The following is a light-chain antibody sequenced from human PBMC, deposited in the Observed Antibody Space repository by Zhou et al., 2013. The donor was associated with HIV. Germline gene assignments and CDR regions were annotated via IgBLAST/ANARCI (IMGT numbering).Light chain of an antibody. CDR3: QQYGSSPNT. Sequence: EIVLTQSPGTLSLSPGERATLSCRASQSVSSNYLAWHQQKRGQPPRLLIYGASSRATGIPDRFSGSGSGADFTLTISRLEPEDFAVYYCQQYGSSPNTFGQGTRLEIK. CDR2: GAS. V-gene: IGKV3-20*01. J-gene: IGKJ5*01. CDR1: QSVSSNY.